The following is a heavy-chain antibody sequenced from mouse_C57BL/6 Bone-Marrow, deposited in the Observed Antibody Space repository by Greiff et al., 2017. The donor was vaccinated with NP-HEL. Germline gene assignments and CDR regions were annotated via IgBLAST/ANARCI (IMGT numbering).Heavy chain of an antibody. CDR1: GYTFTEYT. V-gene: IGHV1-62-2*01. D-gene: IGHD2-4*01. J-gene: IGHJ4*01. Sequence: VHLVESGAELVKPGASVKLSCKASGYTFTEYTIHWVKQRSGQGLEWIGWFYPGSGSIKYNEKFKDKATLTADKSSSTVYMELSRLTSEDSAVYFCARHEEEGYDYDVSSYYAMDYWGQGTSVTVSS. CDR2: FYPGSGSI. CDR3: ARHEEEGYDYDVSSYYAMDY.